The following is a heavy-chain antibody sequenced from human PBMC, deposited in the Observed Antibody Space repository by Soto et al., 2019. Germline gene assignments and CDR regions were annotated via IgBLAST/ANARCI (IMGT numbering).Heavy chain of an antibody. D-gene: IGHD6-19*01. CDR1: GFTFSSYA. V-gene: IGHV3-23*01. CDR2: ISGSGGST. CDR3: AKPSSGWYSYFQH. J-gene: IGHJ1*01. Sequence: EVQLLESGGGLVQPGGSLRLSCAASGFTFSSYAMSWVRQAPGKGLEWVSAISGSGGSTYYADSVKGRFTIYRDNSKNTLYLQKNSLRAEDTAVYYCAKPSSGWYSYFQHWGQGTLVTVSS.